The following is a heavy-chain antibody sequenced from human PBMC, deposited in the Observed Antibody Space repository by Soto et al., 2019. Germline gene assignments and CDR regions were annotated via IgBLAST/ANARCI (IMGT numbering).Heavy chain of an antibody. CDR3: ARRNIVGATRYYYGMDV. J-gene: IGHJ6*02. CDR2: INWNGGST. CDR1: GFTFDDYG. D-gene: IGHD1-26*01. Sequence: GGFLRLSCAASGFTFDDYGMSWVRQAPGKGLEWISGINWNGGSTGYADSVKGRFTISRDNAKNSLYLQMNSLRAEDTALYYCARRNIVGATRYYYGMDVWGQGTTVTVSS. V-gene: IGHV3-20*04.